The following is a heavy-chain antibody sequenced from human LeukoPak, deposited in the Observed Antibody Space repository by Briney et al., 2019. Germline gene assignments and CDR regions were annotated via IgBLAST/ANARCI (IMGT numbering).Heavy chain of an antibody. CDR3: ARGGHYDFWSGYYRYYFDY. CDR1: GFTVSSQY. J-gene: IGHJ4*02. CDR2: ISSNGGST. V-gene: IGHV3-64*01. Sequence: GGSLRLSCAASGFTVSSQYMSWVRQAPGKGLEYVSAISSNGGSTYYANSVKGRFTISRDNSKNTLYLQMGSLRAEDMAVYYCARGGHYDFWSGYYRYYFDYWGQGTLVTVSS. D-gene: IGHD3-3*01.